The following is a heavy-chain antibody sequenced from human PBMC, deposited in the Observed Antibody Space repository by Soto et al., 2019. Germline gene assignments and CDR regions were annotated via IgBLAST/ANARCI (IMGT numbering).Heavy chain of an antibody. CDR1: GGIFSTYA. CDR2: IIPIFGTP. J-gene: IGHJ4*02. Sequence: QVQVIQSGAEVKKPGSSVKVSCQGSGGIFSTYAISWLRQAPGQGLEWMGGIIPIFGTPNYVQNFQGRVTITADESTSTAYMELSGLRSEDTAVYYCARDRDDYGSGNYYNRIDFWGQGTLVTVSS. V-gene: IGHV1-69*01. CDR3: ARDRDDYGSGNYYNRIDF. D-gene: IGHD3-10*01.